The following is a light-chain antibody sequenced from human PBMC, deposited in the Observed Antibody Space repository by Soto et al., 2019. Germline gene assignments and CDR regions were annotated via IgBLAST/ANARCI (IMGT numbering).Light chain of an antibody. Sequence: DIQVTQSPSSLSASIGDRVIITCRASQPISTSLHWFQQKPGKAPKLLIYALSNLQSGFPSRFSGSGTGTEFTLIISILQPEDVGNYFCQQSYSTPLTFGGGTKVQI. V-gene: IGKV1-39*01. CDR2: ALS. CDR3: QQSYSTPLT. CDR1: QPISTS. J-gene: IGKJ4*01.